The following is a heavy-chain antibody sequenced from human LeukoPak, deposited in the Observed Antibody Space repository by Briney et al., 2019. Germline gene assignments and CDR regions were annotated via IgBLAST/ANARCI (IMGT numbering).Heavy chain of an antibody. D-gene: IGHD3-10*01. V-gene: IGHV3-30*03. CDR2: TSSDLNVK. CDR1: GFTFSSYW. CDR3: AREGYYGSGSPPSLYFDY. J-gene: IGHJ4*02. Sequence: PGGSPRLSCAASGFTFSSYWMSWVRQAPGKGLEWVAVTSSDLNVKLYADSVKGRFTISRDNSRSTLYLQMNSLRPEDTAIYYCAREGYYGSGSPPSLYFDYWGQGTLVTVSS.